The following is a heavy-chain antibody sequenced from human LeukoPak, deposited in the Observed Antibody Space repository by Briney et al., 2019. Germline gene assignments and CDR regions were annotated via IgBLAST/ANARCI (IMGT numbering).Heavy chain of an antibody. CDR2: INHSGST. CDR1: GGSFSGYY. J-gene: IGHJ6*02. V-gene: IGHV4-34*01. D-gene: IGHD2-15*01. Sequence: PSETLSLTCAVYGGSFSGYYWSWIRQPPGKGLEWIGEINHSGSTNYNPSLKSRVTISVDTSKNQFSLKLSSVTAADTAVYYCARGLGYCSGGSCYSIYYYYGMDVWGQGTTVTVSS. CDR3: ARGLGYCSGGSCYSIYYYYGMDV.